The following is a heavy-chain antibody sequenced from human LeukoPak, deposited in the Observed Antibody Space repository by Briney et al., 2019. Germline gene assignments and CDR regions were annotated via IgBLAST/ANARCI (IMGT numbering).Heavy chain of an antibody. V-gene: IGHV3-21*01. D-gene: IGHD3-3*01. CDR2: ISSSSSYI. CDR3: ARDMDVLRFLEWFPRGAFDY. Sequence: PGGSLRLSCAASGFTFSSYSMNWVRQAPGKGLEWVSSISSSSSYIYYADSVKGRFTISRDNAKNSLYLQMNSLRAEDTAVYYCARDMDVLRFLEWFPRGAFDYWGQGTLVTVSS. CDR1: GFTFSSYS. J-gene: IGHJ4*02.